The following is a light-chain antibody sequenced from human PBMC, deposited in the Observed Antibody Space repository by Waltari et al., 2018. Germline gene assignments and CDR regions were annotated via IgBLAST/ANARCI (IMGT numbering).Light chain of an antibody. CDR1: QSLLASNGDHY. Sequence: DVVMTQSPLSLPVTPGEPASISCRSSQSLLASNGDHYLNWYLQKPGQSPQVLMYMGSYRASGVPDRFSGSGSGTDFTLKVSRVEAEDVGVYYCMQAAHAPITFGQGTRLELK. CDR2: MGS. J-gene: IGKJ5*01. V-gene: IGKV2-28*01. CDR3: MQAAHAPIT.